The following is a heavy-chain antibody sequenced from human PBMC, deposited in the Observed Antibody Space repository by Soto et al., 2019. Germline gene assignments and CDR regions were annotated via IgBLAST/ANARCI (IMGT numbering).Heavy chain of an antibody. Sequence: PGGSLRLSCAASGFTVSTNYMIWVRQAPGKGLEWVSVIYDDGRTFYADSVRGRFTTSRDKSNNTLYPQMNNVRADDTAVYYCARHAVHSSGFTDYWGQGTLVTVSS. CDR1: GFTVSTNY. D-gene: IGHD6-19*01. CDR3: ARHAVHSSGFTDY. J-gene: IGHJ4*02. CDR2: IYDDGRT. V-gene: IGHV3-66*04.